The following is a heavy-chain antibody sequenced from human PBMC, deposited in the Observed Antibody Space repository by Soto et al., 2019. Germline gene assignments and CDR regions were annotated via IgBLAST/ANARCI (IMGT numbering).Heavy chain of an antibody. J-gene: IGHJ4*02. CDR1: GGSISSYY. CDR3: ASTKGPERFNH. V-gene: IGHV4-59*08. Sequence: SETLSLTCTVSGGSISSYYWSWIRQPPGKGLEWIGYVYYSGSTNYNPSLKSRVTISVDTSKNQFSLKLSSVTAADTAVYYCASTKGPERFNHWGQGTLVTVSS. CDR2: VYYSGST. D-gene: IGHD1-1*01.